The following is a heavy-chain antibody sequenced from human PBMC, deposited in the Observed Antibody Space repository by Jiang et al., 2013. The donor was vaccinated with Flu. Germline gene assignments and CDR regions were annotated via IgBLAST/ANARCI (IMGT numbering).Heavy chain of an antibody. D-gene: IGHD6-19*01. J-gene: IGHJ6*02. V-gene: IGHV6-1*01. Sequence: LTCAISGDSVSSNSAAWNWIRQSPSRGLEWLGRTYYRSKWYNDYAVSVKSRITINPDTSKNQFSLQLNSVTPEDTAVYYCAREPSSGWLSYYGMDVWGQGTTVTVSS. CDR1: GDSVSSNSAA. CDR2: TYYRSKWYN. CDR3: AREPSSGWLSYYGMDV.